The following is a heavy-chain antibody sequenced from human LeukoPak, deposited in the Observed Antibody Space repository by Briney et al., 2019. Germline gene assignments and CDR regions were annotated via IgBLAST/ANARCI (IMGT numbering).Heavy chain of an antibody. CDR1: GFTFTTFA. CDR2: INWNGGST. V-gene: IGHV3-20*04. D-gene: IGHD2-15*01. CDR3: ASLGYCSGGSCYARRDY. Sequence: GGSLRLSCAASGFTFTTFAMSWVRQAPGKGLEWVSGINWNGGSTGYADSVKGRFTISRDNAKNSLYLQMNSLRAEDTALYYCASLGYCSGGSCYARRDYWGQGTVVTVSS. J-gene: IGHJ4*02.